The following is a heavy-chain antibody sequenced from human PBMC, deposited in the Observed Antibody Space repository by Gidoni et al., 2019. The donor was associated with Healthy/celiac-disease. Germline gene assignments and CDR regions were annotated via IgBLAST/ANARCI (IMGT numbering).Heavy chain of an antibody. CDR2: IYYSGST. Sequence: QLQLQESGPGLVKPSETLSLTCTVSGGSISSSSYYWGWIRQPPGKGLEWIGSIYYSGSTYYNPSLKSRVTISVDTSKNQFSLKLSSVTAADTAVYYCARCKVRGGATDFDYWGQGTLVTVSS. CDR3: ARCKVRGGATDFDY. D-gene: IGHD1-26*01. J-gene: IGHJ4*02. CDR1: GGSISSSSYY. V-gene: IGHV4-39*01.